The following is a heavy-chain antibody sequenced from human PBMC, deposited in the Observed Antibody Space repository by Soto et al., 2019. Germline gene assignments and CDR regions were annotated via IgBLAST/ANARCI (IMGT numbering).Heavy chain of an antibody. J-gene: IGHJ4*02. V-gene: IGHV1-18*04. CDR1: GYTFTSYG. CDR2: ISAYNGNT. Sequence: ASVKVSCKASGYTFTSYGIGWVRQAPGQGLEWMGWISAYNGNTNYAQKLQGRVTMTTDTSTSTAYMELRSLRSDDTAVYYCARHLAVAGHFDYWGQGTLVTVSS. D-gene: IGHD6-19*01. CDR3: ARHLAVAGHFDY.